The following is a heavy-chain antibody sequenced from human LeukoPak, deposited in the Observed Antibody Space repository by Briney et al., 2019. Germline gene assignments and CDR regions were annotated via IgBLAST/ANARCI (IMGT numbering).Heavy chain of an antibody. CDR1: GFTCSDYW. J-gene: IGHJ4*02. Sequence: GGSLRLSCTASGFTCSDYWMTWVRQAPGKGPEWVANIKQDGSQRYYVDSVRGRFTISRDNAKNSLFLQMNSLRAEDTAVYYCARRGGSSSRRSPIDYWGQGTLVTVSS. CDR2: IKQDGSQR. CDR3: ARRGGSSSRRSPIDY. V-gene: IGHV3-7*01. D-gene: IGHD6-6*01.